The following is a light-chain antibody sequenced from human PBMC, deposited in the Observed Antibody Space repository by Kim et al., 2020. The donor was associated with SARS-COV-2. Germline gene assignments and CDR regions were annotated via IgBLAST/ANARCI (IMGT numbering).Light chain of an antibody. Sequence: VKLTCPLSSGHSSYAIAWHQQQPEKGPRYLMKLNSDGSHSKGDGIPDRFSGSSSGAERYLTISSLQSEDEADYYCQTWGTGMNWVFGGGTQLTVL. J-gene: IGLJ3*02. V-gene: IGLV4-69*01. CDR1: SGHSSYA. CDR3: QTWGTGMNWV. CDR2: LNSDGSH.